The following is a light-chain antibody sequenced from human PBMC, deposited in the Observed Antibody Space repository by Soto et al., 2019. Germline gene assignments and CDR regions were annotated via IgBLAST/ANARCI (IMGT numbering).Light chain of an antibody. CDR2: DVS. CDR1: STDVGGYNY. CDR3: CSYEGRYTLSV. J-gene: IGLJ1*01. Sequence: QSVLTQPRSVSGSPGQSVTISCTGTSTDVGGYNYVSWYQQHPGKVPKLMLYDVSKRPSGVPDRFSGSKSGNTASLTISGLQAEEEADYYCCSYEGRYTLSVFGSGTKVTVL. V-gene: IGLV2-11*01.